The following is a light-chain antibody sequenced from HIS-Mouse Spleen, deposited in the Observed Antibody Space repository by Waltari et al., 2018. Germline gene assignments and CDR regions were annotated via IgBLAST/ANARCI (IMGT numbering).Light chain of an antibody. CDR1: SSNIGSNY. V-gene: IGLV1-47*01. Sequence: QSVLTQPPSASGTPGQRVTISCSGSSSNIGSNYVYWDQQPPGTAPKLLYYRNKRPPAGAPDRFSGSTSGTSASLAISGLGSEDDDDYYCAEWDDSMSGPVFGGGTKLTVL. CDR2: RNK. CDR3: AEWDDSMSGPV. J-gene: IGLJ3*02.